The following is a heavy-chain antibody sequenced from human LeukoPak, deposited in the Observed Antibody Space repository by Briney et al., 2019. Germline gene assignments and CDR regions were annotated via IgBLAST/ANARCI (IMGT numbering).Heavy chain of an antibody. D-gene: IGHD6-19*01. CDR2: IYYSGST. J-gene: IGHJ5*02. CDR3: ARGRIAVAKRHWFDP. Sequence: SETLSLTCTVSGGSISSYYWSWIRQPPGKGLEWIGYIYYSGSTNYNPSLKSRVTISVGTSKNQFSLKLSSVTAADTAVYYCARGRIAVAKRHWFDPWGQGTLVTVSS. V-gene: IGHV4-59*12. CDR1: GGSISSYY.